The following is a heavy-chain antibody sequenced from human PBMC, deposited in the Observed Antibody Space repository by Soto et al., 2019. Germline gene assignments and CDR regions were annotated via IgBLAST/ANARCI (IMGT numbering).Heavy chain of an antibody. Sequence: SETLSLTCTVSGGSIGSTLYYWGWVRQPPGKRLEWIGDIYYSGSTHYNPSLKSRLSISVDTSKSHFSLKLSSVTAADTAVYYCARAEIYGDYVSWYFDLWRRGTLVTVSS. CDR2: IYYSGST. CDR1: GGSIGSTLYY. CDR3: ARAEIYGDYVSWYFDL. V-gene: IGHV4-31*03. J-gene: IGHJ2*01. D-gene: IGHD4-17*01.